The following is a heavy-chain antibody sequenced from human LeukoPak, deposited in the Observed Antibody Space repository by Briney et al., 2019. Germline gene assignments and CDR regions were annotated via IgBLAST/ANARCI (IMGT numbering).Heavy chain of an antibody. V-gene: IGHV1-69*04. D-gene: IGHD1-1*01. CDR1: GGTFSSYA. CDR3: ARVLSGTGYFDY. Sequence: ASVKVSCKASGGTFSSYAISWVRQAPGQGLEWMRRIIPILGIANYAQKFQGRVTITADKSTSTAYMELSSLRSEDTAVYYCARVLSGTGYFDYWGQGTLVTVSS. CDR2: IIPILGIA. J-gene: IGHJ4*02.